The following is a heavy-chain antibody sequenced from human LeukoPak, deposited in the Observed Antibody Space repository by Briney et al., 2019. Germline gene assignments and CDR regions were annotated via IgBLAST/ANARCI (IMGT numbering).Heavy chain of an antibody. V-gene: IGHV3-30*18. Sequence: GGSLRLSCAASGFTFSSYGMPWVRQAPGKGLEWVAVISYGGSNKYYADSVKGRFTISRDNSKNTLYLQMNSLRAEDTAVYYCAKDAFDIWGQGTMVTVSS. J-gene: IGHJ3*02. CDR1: GFTFSSYG. CDR3: AKDAFDI. CDR2: ISYGGSNK.